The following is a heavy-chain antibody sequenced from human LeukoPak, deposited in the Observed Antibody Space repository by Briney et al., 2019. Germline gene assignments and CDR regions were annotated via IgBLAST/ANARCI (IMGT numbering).Heavy chain of an antibody. CDR2: ISAYNGNT. J-gene: IGHJ6*04. D-gene: IGHD3-10*01. Sequence: ASVKVSCKASGYTFTSYGISWVRQAPGQGGEWMGWISAYNGNTNYAQKLQGRVTMTTDTSTCTAYMELRSLRSDDSAVYYCASSYYYGSGSYYYYGMDVWGKGTTVTVSS. V-gene: IGHV1-18*04. CDR3: ASSYYYGSGSYYYYGMDV. CDR1: GYTFTSYG.